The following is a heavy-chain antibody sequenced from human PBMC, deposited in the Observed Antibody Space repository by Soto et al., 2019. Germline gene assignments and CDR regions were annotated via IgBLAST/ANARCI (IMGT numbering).Heavy chain of an antibody. J-gene: IGHJ4*02. D-gene: IGHD3-16*01. CDR2: IIPVFNAA. CDR1: GGTFGSHT. V-gene: IGHV1-69*06. Sequence: QVQLVQSGAEVKKPGSSVRVSCKVSGGTFGSHTFTWVRQAPGQGLEWMGEIIPVFNAANYAQRFQDRVTITEDRSATTVYLELSRLTSADTATYYCVRIETLTYPNTRGTDLDFWGQGTLVIVSS. CDR3: VRIETLTYPNTRGTDLDF.